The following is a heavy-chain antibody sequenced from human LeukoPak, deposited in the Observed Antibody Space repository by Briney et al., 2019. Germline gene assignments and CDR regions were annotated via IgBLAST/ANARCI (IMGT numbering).Heavy chain of an antibody. CDR1: GYTFTSYG. D-gene: IGHD6-19*01. V-gene: IGHV1-18*01. CDR2: ISAYNGNT. J-gene: IGHJ3*02. CDR3: ARSASYSSGPGAFDI. Sequence: AASVKISCKASGYTFTSYGISWVRQAPGQGLEWMGWISAYNGNTNYAQKLQGRVTMTTDTSTSTAYMELRSLRSEDTAVYYCARSASYSSGPGAFDIWGQGTMVTVSS.